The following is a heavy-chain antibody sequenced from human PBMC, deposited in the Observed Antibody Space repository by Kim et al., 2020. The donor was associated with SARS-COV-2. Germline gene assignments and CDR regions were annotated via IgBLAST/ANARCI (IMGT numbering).Heavy chain of an antibody. CDR1: GFTFSSYG. Sequence: GGSLRLSCAASGFTFSSYGMHWVRQAPGKGLEWVAVISYDGSNKYYADSVKGRFTISRDNSKNTLSLQMNSLRAEDTAVYYCAKAQADGYKYNWFDPWG. CDR2: ISYDGSNK. V-gene: IGHV3-30*18. CDR3: AKAQADGYKYNWFDP. D-gene: IGHD5-12*01. J-gene: IGHJ5*02.